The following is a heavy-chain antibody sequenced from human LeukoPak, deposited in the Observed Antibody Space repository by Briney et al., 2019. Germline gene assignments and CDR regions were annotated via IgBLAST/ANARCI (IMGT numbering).Heavy chain of an antibody. CDR1: GYTFSTYD. Sequence: ASVKVSCKASGYTFSTYDINWVRQATGQGLEWMGWMNRNNDNTGHAQKFQGRVTMTKNTSISTAYMELSSLRSEDTAVYYCARDLVPAGTPYYYYYMDVWGKGTTVTVSS. V-gene: IGHV1-8*01. CDR2: MNRNNDNT. D-gene: IGHD6-13*01. J-gene: IGHJ6*03. CDR3: ARDLVPAGTPYYYYYMDV.